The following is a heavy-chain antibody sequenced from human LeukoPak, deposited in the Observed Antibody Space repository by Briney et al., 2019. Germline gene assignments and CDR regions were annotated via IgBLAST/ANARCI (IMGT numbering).Heavy chain of an antibody. J-gene: IGHJ4*02. V-gene: IGHV1-3*01. D-gene: IGHD5-24*01. CDR2: VSAANNP. Sequence: ASEKVSCKTSGYIFTPHHIHWMRQAPGQGLELLGWVSAANNPEYSQKFQGRVVITRDASATTSYLELNSLRSEDTAVYYCAMSVEMPPIPSFDYWGQGTLVTVSS. CDR1: GYIFTPHH. CDR3: AMSVEMPPIPSFDY.